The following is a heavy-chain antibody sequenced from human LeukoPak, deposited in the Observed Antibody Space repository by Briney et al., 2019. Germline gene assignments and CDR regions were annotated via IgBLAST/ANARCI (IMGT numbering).Heavy chain of an antibody. CDR2: ISSSGSTI. CDR1: GFTFSSYE. D-gene: IGHD5-12*01. V-gene: IGHV3-48*03. J-gene: IGHJ4*02. Sequence: GGSLRLSCAASGFTFSSYEMNWVRQAPGKGLEWVSYISSSGSTIYYADSVKGRFTISRDNAKNSLYLQMNSLRAEDTALYYCAKDIGGYHSGSLDYWGQGTLVTVSS. CDR3: AKDIGGYHSGSLDY.